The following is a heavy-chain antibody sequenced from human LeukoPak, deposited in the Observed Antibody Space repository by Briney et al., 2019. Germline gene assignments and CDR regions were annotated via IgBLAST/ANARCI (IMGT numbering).Heavy chain of an antibody. Sequence: SETLSLTCSVSGVTMSTYFWSWIRQPPGKGLEWLAFIHYTGETNYNPSLRSRLTISVDTSKNQFSLRLSSLTAADTAIYYCARDIYGSGYGYFDQWGQGALVTVSS. D-gene: IGHD3-10*01. CDR3: ARDIYGSGYGYFDQ. V-gene: IGHV4-59*01. J-gene: IGHJ4*02. CDR1: GVTMSTYF. CDR2: IHYTGET.